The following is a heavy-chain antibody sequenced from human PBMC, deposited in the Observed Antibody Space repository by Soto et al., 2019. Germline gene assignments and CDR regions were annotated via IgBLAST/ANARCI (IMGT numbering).Heavy chain of an antibody. CDR2: IIPIFGTA. CDR1: GGTFSSYA. J-gene: IGHJ6*02. Sequence: SVKVSCKASGGTFSSYAISWVRQAPGQGLEWMGGIIPIFGTANYAQKFQGRVTITADESTSTAYMELSSLRSEDTAVYYCGYYDFWSGCDRKERYGMDVWGQGTTVTVSS. CDR3: GYYDFWSGCDRKERYGMDV. D-gene: IGHD3-3*01. V-gene: IGHV1-69*13.